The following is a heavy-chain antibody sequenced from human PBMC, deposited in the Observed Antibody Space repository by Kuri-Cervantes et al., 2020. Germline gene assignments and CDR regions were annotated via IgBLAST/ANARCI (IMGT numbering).Heavy chain of an antibody. D-gene: IGHD5-12*01. CDR3: ARALGGYDADY. CDR2: INPSGGST. J-gene: IGHJ4*02. V-gene: IGHV1-46*01. CDR1: GYTFTSYY. Sequence: ASVKVSCKASGYTFTSYYMHWVRQAPGQGLEWMGIINPSGGSTSYAQKFQGRVTITADESTSTAYMELSSLRSEDTAVYYCARALGGYDADYWGQGTLVTVSS.